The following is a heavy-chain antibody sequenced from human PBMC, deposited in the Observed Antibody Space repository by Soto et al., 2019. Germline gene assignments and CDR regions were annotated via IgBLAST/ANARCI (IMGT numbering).Heavy chain of an antibody. Sequence: EVQLLESGGGLVQPGGSLRLSCAASGFAFSNHVMTWVRQAPGKGLEWVSGITGSSDSTTYADSVKGRFTXXXDNSKXXXXXXXXXXXXXXTAIYFCAKCPLQSFYMDVWGKGATVTVSS. CDR2: ITGSSDST. V-gene: IGHV3-23*01. CDR3: AKCPLQSFYMDV. D-gene: IGHD3-10*01. CDR1: GFAFSNHV. J-gene: IGHJ6*03.